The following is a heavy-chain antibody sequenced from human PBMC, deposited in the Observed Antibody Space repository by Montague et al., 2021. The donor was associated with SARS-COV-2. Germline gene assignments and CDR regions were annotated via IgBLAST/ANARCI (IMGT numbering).Heavy chain of an antibody. Sequence: SETLSLTCAVYSGSFSDYYWTWIRQSPGKGLEWIGEINHTGSATYNPSLKGRATLSRDTSKNQFSLKLQSVTPADTAVYNCARGQVTISGVLIFIPAAGHLDVWGQGTSVTVSS. CDR2: INHTGSA. J-gene: IGHJ3*01. D-gene: IGHD3-3*01. V-gene: IGHV4-34*01. CDR3: ARGQVTISGVLIFIPAAGHLDV. CDR1: SGSFSDYY.